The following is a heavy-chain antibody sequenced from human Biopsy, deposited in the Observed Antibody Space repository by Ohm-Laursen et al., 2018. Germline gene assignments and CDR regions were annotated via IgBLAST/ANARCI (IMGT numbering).Heavy chain of an antibody. Sequence: ASVKVSCKAPGGTFSNYGVNWVRQAPGQGLEWLGGNIPILGTGNYAQKFQDRVTVAADTSTSAATMELRSLRSDDTAVYYCATKLTGYFHHWGQGILVIVSS. J-gene: IGHJ1*01. V-gene: IGHV1-69*06. D-gene: IGHD3-9*01. CDR3: ATKLTGYFHH. CDR2: NIPILGTG. CDR1: GGTFSNYG.